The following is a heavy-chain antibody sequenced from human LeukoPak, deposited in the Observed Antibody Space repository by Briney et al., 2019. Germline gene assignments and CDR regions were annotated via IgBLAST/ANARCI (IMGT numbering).Heavy chain of an antibody. CDR3: ARGLVVVVPAATEGYYYYGMDV. V-gene: IGHV4-34*01. CDR1: GGSFSGYY. Sequence: SETLSLTCAVHGGSFSGYYWSWIRQPPGKGLEWIGEINHSGSTNYNPSLKSRVTISVDTSKNQFSLKLSSVTAADTAVYYCARGLVVVVPAATEGYYYYGMDVWGQGTTVTVSS. D-gene: IGHD2-2*01. CDR2: INHSGST. J-gene: IGHJ6*02.